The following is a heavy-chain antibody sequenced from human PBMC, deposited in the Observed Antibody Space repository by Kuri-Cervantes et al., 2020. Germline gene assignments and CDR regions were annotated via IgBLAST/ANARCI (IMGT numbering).Heavy chain of an antibody. CDR2: INPNSGGT. D-gene: IGHD3-3*01. CDR1: GYTFTGYY. J-gene: IGHJ6*02. V-gene: IGHV1-2*02. CDR3: ARARSPGFFIEGYYGMDV. Sequence: ASVKVSCKASGYTFTGYYMHWVRQAPGQGLEWMGWINPNSGGTNYAQKFQGRVTMTRDTSISTAYMELSRLRSDDAAVYYCARARSPGFFIEGYYGMDVWGQGTTVTVSS.